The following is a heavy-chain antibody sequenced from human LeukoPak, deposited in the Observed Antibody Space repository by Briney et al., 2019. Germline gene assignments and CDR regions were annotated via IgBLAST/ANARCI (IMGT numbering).Heavy chain of an antibody. D-gene: IGHD3-9*01. Sequence: PGGSLRLSCAASGFTFSSYSMNWVRQAPGKGLEWVSSISSSSSYIYYADSVKGRFTISRDNAKNSLYLQMNSLRAEDTAVYYCARGGLNYDILTGYSYWGQGTLVTVSS. CDR3: ARGGLNYDILTGYSY. J-gene: IGHJ4*02. V-gene: IGHV3-21*01. CDR1: GFTFSSYS. CDR2: ISSSSSYI.